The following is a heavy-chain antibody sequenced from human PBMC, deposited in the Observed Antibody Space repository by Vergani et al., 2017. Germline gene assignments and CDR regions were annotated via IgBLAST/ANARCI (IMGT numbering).Heavy chain of an antibody. J-gene: IGHJ4*02. Sequence: QVQLVQSGAEVKKPGASVKVSCKASGYTFTSYGISWVRQAPGQGLEWMGWISAYNGNTNYAQKLQGRVTMTTDTSTSTAYMELRSLRSDDTAVYYCARDNGGDIVVVVAHSPFDYWGQGTLVTVSS. CDR2: ISAYNGNT. CDR1: GYTFTSYG. D-gene: IGHD2-15*01. CDR3: ARDNGGDIVVVVAHSPFDY. V-gene: IGHV1-18*01.